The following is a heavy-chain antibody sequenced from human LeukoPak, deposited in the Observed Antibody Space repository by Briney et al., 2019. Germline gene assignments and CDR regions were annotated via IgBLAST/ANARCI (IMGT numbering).Heavy chain of an antibody. CDR1: GFTFSSYT. V-gene: IGHV3-23*01. CDR3: AKDSAFGGEDS. CDR2: IHNGGVTT. Sequence: GGSLRLSCTASGFTFSSYTMNWVRQAPGKGLEWVSAIHNGGVTTSYAGPVKGRFTISRDNSKNTLFLQMNSLRAEDTAVYYCAKDSAFGGEDSWGQGTLVTVSS. D-gene: IGHD3-16*01. J-gene: IGHJ4*02.